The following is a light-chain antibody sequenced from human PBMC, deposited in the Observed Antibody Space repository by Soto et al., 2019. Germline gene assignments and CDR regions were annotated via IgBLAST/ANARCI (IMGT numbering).Light chain of an antibody. J-gene: IGLJ1*01. CDR1: KLGDKY. Sequence: SYELTQPPSVSVSQGQTASITCSGDKLGDKYACWYQQKPGQSPVLVIYQDSKRPSGIPERFSGSNSGNTATLTISGTQAMDEADYYCQAWDSSTAYFFGTGTKLTVL. CDR3: QAWDSSTAYF. V-gene: IGLV3-1*01. CDR2: QDS.